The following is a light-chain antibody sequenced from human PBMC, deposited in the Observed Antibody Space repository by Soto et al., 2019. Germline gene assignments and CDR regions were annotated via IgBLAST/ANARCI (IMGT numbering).Light chain of an antibody. V-gene: IGLV1-44*01. CDR1: SSNIGGNT. CDR2: SYN. J-gene: IGLJ2*01. CDR3: AAWDDSLNGVV. Sequence: QSVLTQPPSASGTRGQGVTISCSGGSSNIGGNTVNWYQQLPGTAPKLLVYSYNQRPSGVPDRFSGSKSGTSASLAISGLRSEDEADYYCAAWDDSLNGVVFGGGTKLTVL.